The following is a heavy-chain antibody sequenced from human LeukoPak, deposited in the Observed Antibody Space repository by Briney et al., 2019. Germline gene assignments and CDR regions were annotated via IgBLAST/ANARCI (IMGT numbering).Heavy chain of an antibody. D-gene: IGHD3-22*01. CDR1: GGSISSSSYY. CDR3: ARLRGGQGSGYSRGGWFDP. V-gene: IGHV4-39*01. Sequence: SETLSLTCTVSGGSISSSSYYWGWIRQPPGKGLEWIGSIYYSGSTYYNPSLKSRVTISVDTSKNQFSLKLSSVTAADTAVYYCARLRGGQGSGYSRGGWFDPWGQGTLVTVSS. CDR2: IYYSGST. J-gene: IGHJ5*02.